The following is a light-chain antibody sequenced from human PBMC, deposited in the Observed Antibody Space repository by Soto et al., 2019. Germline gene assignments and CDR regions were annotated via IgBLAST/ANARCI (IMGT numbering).Light chain of an antibody. CDR2: VAS. CDR1: QSVSSNY. V-gene: IGKV3-20*01. Sequence: EIVLTQSPGTLSLSPGEGATLSCRASQSVSSNYLASFQQKPGQAPRLLIDVASTRATGIPHRFSCSGSGTDFTLTISRLETEDFALDYCQQYGSSPRTVGQGTKVEIK. CDR3: QQYGSSPRT. J-gene: IGKJ1*01.